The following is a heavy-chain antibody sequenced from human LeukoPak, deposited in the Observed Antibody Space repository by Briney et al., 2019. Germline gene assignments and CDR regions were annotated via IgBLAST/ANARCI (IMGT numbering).Heavy chain of an antibody. J-gene: IGHJ4*02. CDR1: GFTLSSYS. D-gene: IGHD6-13*01. CDR2: MSGDATST. V-gene: IGHV3-23*01. Sequence: PGGSLRLSCAASGFTLSSYSMNWVRQAPGKGLEWVSTMSGDATSTYYADSVKGRFTISRDNSKNTLYLQMNSLRAEDTAVYYCAKRTSGSSWYSSDYWGQGTLVTVSS. CDR3: AKRTSGSSWYSSDY.